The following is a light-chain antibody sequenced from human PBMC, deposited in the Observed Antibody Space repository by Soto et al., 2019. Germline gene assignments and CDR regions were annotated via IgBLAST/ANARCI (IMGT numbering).Light chain of an antibody. Sequence: GDRVTIACRASQNISSWLAWYQQKPGKAPKILIHKASTLESGVPARFSGSGSGTEFSLTISSLQPDDFAKYYCQQYHLRSTFGPGTKVYL. CDR3: QQYHLRST. CDR2: KAS. J-gene: IGKJ3*01. V-gene: IGKV1-5*03. CDR1: QNISSW.